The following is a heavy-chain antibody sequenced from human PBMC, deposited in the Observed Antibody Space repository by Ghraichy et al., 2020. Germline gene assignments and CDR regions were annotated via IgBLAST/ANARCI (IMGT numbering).Heavy chain of an antibody. D-gene: IGHD5-18*01. CDR1: GFTVSSNY. J-gene: IGHJ4*02. Sequence: GGSLRLSCAVSGFTVSSNYMSWVRQAPGKGLEWVSLIYSGGSTHYADSVKGRFTISRDNSKNTVYLQMNSLRVEDTAVYYCARRDTAMGKGYWGQGSLVTVSS. CDR3: ARRDTAMGKGY. CDR2: IYSGGST. V-gene: IGHV3-66*01.